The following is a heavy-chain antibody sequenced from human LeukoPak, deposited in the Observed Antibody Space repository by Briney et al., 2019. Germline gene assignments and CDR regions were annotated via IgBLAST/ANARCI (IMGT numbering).Heavy chain of an antibody. Sequence: GGSLRLSCAASGFTFSNYAMHWVRQAPGKGLEWVANIKQDGSEKYYVDSVKGRFTISRDNAKNSLYLQMNSLRAEDTAVYYCAREEGTYGGFDYWGQGTLVTVSS. V-gene: IGHV3-7*01. D-gene: IGHD4-17*01. CDR1: GFTFSNYA. J-gene: IGHJ4*02. CDR3: AREEGTYGGFDY. CDR2: IKQDGSEK.